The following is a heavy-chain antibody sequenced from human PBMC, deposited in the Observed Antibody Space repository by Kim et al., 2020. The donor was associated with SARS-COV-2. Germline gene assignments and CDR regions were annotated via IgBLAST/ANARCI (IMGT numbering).Heavy chain of an antibody. D-gene: IGHD3-3*01. CDR3: AKDVADFSGLSENALDF. Sequence: GGSLRLSCVASGFTFSNYDMHWVRQAPGKGLEWVAVVSYAGSNKDYADSVKGRFAISRDNSKKTLFLQMNSLRAEDTAVYYCAKDVADFSGLSENALDFWGLGTMVTVSS. CDR2: VSYAGSNK. CDR1: GFTFSNYD. V-gene: IGHV3-30*18. J-gene: IGHJ3*01.